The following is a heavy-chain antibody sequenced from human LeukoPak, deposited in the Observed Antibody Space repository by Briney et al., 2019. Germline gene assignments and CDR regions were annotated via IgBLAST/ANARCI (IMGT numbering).Heavy chain of an antibody. CDR2: VSWNSGSI. V-gene: IGHV3-9*01. Sequence: PGRSLRLSCAASGFTFDDYAMHWVRHAPGKGLEWVSGVSWNSGSIGYADSVKGRFTISRDNAKNPLYLQMNSLRAEDTALYYCAKDRYARTSLFDYWGQGTLVTVSS. CDR3: AKDRYARTSLFDY. CDR1: GFTFDDYA. D-gene: IGHD2-8*01. J-gene: IGHJ4*02.